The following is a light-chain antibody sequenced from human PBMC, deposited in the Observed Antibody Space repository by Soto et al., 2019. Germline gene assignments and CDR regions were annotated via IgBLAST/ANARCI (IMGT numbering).Light chain of an antibody. CDR2: DVS. CDR1: SSDVDGYNY. V-gene: IGLV2-14*01. Sequence: QSVLTQPASVSGSPGQSITISCTGTSSDVDGYNYVSWYQQHPGKPPKLMIYDVSNRPSEVSNRFSGSKSGNTASLTISGLQAEDEADYYCSSYTSSSPYVFGTGTKVTVL. CDR3: SSYTSSSPYV. J-gene: IGLJ1*01.